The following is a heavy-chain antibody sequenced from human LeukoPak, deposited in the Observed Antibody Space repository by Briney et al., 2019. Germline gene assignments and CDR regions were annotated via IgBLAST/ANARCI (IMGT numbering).Heavy chain of an antibody. V-gene: IGHV4-59*05. D-gene: IGHD7-27*01. J-gene: IGHJ4*02. CDR1: GFSVSCNY. CDR2: IYYSGST. Sequence: GSLRLSCAGSGFSVSCNYLNWVRQAPGKGLEWIASIYYSGSTYYNPSLKSRVTISVDTSKNQFSLRLSSVTAADTAVYYCASNWGGDEYYFDYWGQGSLVTVSS. CDR3: ASNWGGDEYYFDY.